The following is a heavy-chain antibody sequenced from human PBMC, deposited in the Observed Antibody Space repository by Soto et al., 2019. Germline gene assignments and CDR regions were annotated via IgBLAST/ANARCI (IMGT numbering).Heavy chain of an antibody. J-gene: IGHJ4*02. CDR3: AKEVSGWIRWYYFDY. CDR2: ISGSGGST. CDR1: GFTFSSYA. Sequence: EVQLLESGGGLVQPGGSLRLSCAASGFTFSSYAMSWVRQAPGKGLEWVSAISGSGGSTYYADSVKGRFTISRDNYKNTLYLQMNGLRAEDTAVYYCAKEVSGWIRWYYFDYWGQGTLVTVSS. V-gene: IGHV3-23*01. D-gene: IGHD6-19*01.